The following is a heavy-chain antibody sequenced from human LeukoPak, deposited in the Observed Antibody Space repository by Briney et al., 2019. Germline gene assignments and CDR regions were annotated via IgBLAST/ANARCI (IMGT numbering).Heavy chain of an antibody. CDR3: ARGYSYGFFDY. Sequence: GGSLRLSCAASGFTFSTYWMHWVRQAPGKGLVWISRINRDGSGITYADSVKGRFTISRDNAKSILYLQMNSLRAEDTAVYYCARGYSYGFFDYWGQGTLATVS. D-gene: IGHD5-18*01. CDR1: GFTFSTYW. J-gene: IGHJ4*02. V-gene: IGHV3-74*01. CDR2: INRDGSGI.